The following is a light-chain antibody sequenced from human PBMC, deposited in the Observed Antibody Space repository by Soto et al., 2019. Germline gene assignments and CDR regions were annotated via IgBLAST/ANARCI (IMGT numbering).Light chain of an antibody. CDR1: QSVSSN. V-gene: IGKV3-15*01. CDR3: QQYNSWPPIT. Sequence: EIVMTQSPATLSVSPGERATLSCRASQSVSSNLAWYQQKPGQAPRLLIYDASTRATGIPDGFSGGGSGTEFTLTISSLQSEDFVVYYCQQYNSWPPITVGQGTRLEIK. J-gene: IGKJ5*01. CDR2: DAS.